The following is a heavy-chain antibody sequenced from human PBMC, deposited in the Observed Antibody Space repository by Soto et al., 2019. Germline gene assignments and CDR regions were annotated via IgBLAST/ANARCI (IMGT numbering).Heavy chain of an antibody. D-gene: IGHD3-22*01. Sequence: PSETLSLTCTVSGGSISSGDYYWSWIRQPPGKGLEWIGYIYYSGSTYYNPSLKSRVTISVDTSKNQFSLKLSSVTAADTAVYYCARDYYDSSGYYPPNDAFDIWGQGTMVTVS. J-gene: IGHJ3*02. CDR1: GGSISSGDYY. CDR3: ARDYYDSSGYYPPNDAFDI. CDR2: IYYSGST. V-gene: IGHV4-30-4*01.